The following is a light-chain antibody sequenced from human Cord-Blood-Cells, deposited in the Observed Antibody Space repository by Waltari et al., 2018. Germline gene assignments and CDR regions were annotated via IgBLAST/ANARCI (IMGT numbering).Light chain of an antibody. CDR2: THS. CDR1: VLAKKY. Sequence: SYELTQPSSVSVSPGQPARITCSGDVLAKKYARWFQQKPGQAPVLVIYTHSERPSGIPERFSGSSSGTTVTLTISGAQVEDEADYYCYSAADNNLVFGGGTKLTVL. CDR3: YSAADNNLV. V-gene: IGLV3-27*01. J-gene: IGLJ2*01.